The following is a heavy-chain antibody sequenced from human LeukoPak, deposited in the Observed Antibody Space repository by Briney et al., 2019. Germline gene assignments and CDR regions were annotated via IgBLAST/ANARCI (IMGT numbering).Heavy chain of an antibody. V-gene: IGHV1-69*04. CDR2: IIPILGRA. J-gene: IGHJ4*02. Sequence: SVKVSCKASGGTFSSHVINWVRQAPGQGLEWMGRIIPILGRANYAQKFQGRVTITADKSTSTAYMELSSLRSEDTAVYYCTYYYDSSGYFVDYWGQGTLVTVSS. D-gene: IGHD3-22*01. CDR1: GGTFSSHV. CDR3: TYYYDSSGYFVDY.